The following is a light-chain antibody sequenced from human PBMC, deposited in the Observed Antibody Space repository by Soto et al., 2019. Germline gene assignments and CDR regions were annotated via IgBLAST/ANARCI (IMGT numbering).Light chain of an antibody. V-gene: IGKV1-39*01. Sequence: DIQMTQSPSSLSASVGDRVSITCRASQSISSYLNWYQQKPGKAPKLLIYTASSFQNGVPSRFSGSGSGTDFTLTISSLQPEDFTTYYCQQSYSIPYTFGQGTRLEIK. J-gene: IGKJ2*01. CDR3: QQSYSIPYT. CDR2: TAS. CDR1: QSISSY.